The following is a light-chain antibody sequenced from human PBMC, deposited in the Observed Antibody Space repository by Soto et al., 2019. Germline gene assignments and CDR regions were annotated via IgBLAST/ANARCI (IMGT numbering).Light chain of an antibody. J-gene: IGLJ2*01. CDR1: SGHSSYA. Sequence: QPVLTQSPSASASLGASVKLTCTLSSGHSSYAIAWHQQQPEKGPRYLMKLNSDGSHSKGDGIPDRFSVSSSGAERYLTISSLQSEDEADYYCQTWGTGVVFGGGTQLTVL. V-gene: IGLV4-69*01. CDR2: LNSDGSH. CDR3: QTWGTGVV.